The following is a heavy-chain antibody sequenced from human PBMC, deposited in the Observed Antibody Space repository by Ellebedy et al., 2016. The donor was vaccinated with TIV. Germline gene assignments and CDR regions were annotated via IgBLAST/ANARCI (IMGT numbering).Heavy chain of an antibody. CDR3: ARARIVGGTGVLYYFDY. J-gene: IGHJ4*02. CDR2: IYSSGST. D-gene: IGHD1-26*01. CDR1: GGSISITSYY. Sequence: MPSETLSLTCTVSGGSISITSYYWGWIRQPPGKGLEWIGYIYSSGSTNYNPSLKSRVTISIDTSKSQFSLKLNSVTAADTGVYYCARARIVGGTGVLYYFDYWGQGNLVTVSS. V-gene: IGHV4-61*05.